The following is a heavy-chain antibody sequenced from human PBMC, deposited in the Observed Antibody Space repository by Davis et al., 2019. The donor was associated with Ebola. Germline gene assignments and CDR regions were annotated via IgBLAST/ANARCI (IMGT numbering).Heavy chain of an antibody. V-gene: IGHV1-69*13. D-gene: IGHD2-15*01. J-gene: IGHJ4*02. CDR3: AHLGPQRYCSGGGCHGYLDY. CDR2: LIPIFGTP. CDR1: GFPLISYG. Sequence: SVKVSCKTSGFPLISYGISWVRQAPGQGLEWMGGLIPIFGTPNYAQKFQGRVTIIADESTRTAYMELSGLRSEDTAVYYCAHLGPQRYCSGGGCHGYLDYWGQGTLVTVSS.